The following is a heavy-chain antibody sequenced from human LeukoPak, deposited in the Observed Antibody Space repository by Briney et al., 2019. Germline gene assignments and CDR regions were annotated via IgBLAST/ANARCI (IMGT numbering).Heavy chain of an antibody. D-gene: IGHD3-22*01. CDR3: ARALDYYDSSEEEYYYYYMDV. Sequence: GASVKVSCKASGYTFTSYGISWVRQAPGQGLEWMGWISAYNGNTNYAQKLQGRVTMTTDTSTSTAYMELRSLRSDDTAVYYCARALDYYDSSEEEYYYYYMDVWGKGTTVTISS. J-gene: IGHJ6*03. CDR1: GYTFTSYG. V-gene: IGHV1-18*01. CDR2: ISAYNGNT.